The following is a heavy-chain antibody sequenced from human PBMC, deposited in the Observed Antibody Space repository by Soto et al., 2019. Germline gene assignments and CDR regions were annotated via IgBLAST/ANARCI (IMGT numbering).Heavy chain of an antibody. V-gene: IGHV3-74*01. J-gene: IGHJ4*02. CDR3: ARDYSSYGPFDY. Sequence: GGSLRLSCAASGFTFSSYWMHWVRQAPGKGLVWVSRINSDGSSTTYADSVKGRFTTARDNAKNSLYLQMNSLRAEDTAVYYCARDYSSYGPFDYWGQGTLVTVSS. CDR2: INSDGSST. CDR1: GFTFSSYW. D-gene: IGHD5-18*01.